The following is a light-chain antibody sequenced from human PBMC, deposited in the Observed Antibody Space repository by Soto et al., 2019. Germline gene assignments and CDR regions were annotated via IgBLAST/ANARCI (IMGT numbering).Light chain of an antibody. V-gene: IGKV1-5*01. CDR2: DAS. J-gene: IGKJ2*01. Sequence: DIQMTQSPSTLSASVGDRVTITCRASQSISTWLAWYQQKPGKAPKPLIYDASSLESGVPSRFSGSGSGTEFTLTISSLQPEDFATYYCQQYNTYSSFGQGTKLEI. CDR1: QSISTW. CDR3: QQYNTYSS.